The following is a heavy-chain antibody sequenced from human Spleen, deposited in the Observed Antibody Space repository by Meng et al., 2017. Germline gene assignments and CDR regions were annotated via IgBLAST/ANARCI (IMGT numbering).Heavy chain of an antibody. CDR3: TWDDKAVSDY. J-gene: IGHJ4*02. V-gene: IGHV3-15*01. Sequence: GESLKISCAASGFTFSSYGMSWIRQAPGKGLEWVGRIKSHVDGATTDFATPVTGRFSISRDDSKSTVYLQMSGLTTDDTGVYYCTWDDKAVSDYWGQGTRVTGYS. CDR2: IKSHVDGATT. D-gene: IGHD3-9*01. CDR1: GFTFSSYG.